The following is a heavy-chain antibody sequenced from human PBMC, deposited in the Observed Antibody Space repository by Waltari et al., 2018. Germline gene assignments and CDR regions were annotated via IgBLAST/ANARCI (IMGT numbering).Heavy chain of an antibody. Sequence: QLQLQESGPGLVNPSETLSLTCTVPGASISSSSYYWGWTRQPPGKGLEWIGSIYYSGSTYYNPSLKSRVTISVDTSKNQFSLKLSSVTAADTAVYYCARVRGGVGAFDIWGQGTMVTVSS. D-gene: IGHD3-16*01. J-gene: IGHJ3*02. CDR1: GASISSSSYY. V-gene: IGHV4-39*07. CDR2: IYYSGST. CDR3: ARVRGGVGAFDI.